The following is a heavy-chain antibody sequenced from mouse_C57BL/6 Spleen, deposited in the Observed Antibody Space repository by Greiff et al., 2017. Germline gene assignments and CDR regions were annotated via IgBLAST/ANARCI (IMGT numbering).Heavy chain of an antibody. CDR3: AREGTYYYGSRGYFDV. V-gene: IGHV1-69*01. CDR1: GYTFTSYW. J-gene: IGHJ1*03. D-gene: IGHD1-1*01. Sequence: QVQLQQPGAELVMPGASVKLSCKASGYTFTSYWMHWVKQRPGQGLEWIGEIDPSDSYTNYNQKFKGKSTLTVDKSSSTAYMPLSSLTSEDSAVYYCAREGTYYYGSRGYFDVWGTGTTGTVSS. CDR2: IDPSDSYT.